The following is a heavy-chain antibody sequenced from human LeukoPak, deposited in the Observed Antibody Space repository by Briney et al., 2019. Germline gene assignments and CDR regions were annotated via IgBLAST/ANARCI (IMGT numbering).Heavy chain of an antibody. V-gene: IGHV3-30*02. D-gene: IGHD5-12*01. CDR2: ILYDGSHE. CDR1: GFTFSSYG. J-gene: IGHJ4*02. CDR3: AKGLHGYDFDY. Sequence: GGSLRLSCAASGFTFSSYGMHWVRQAPGKGLVWVTFILYDGSHEYYADSVKGRFTSSRDNSKNTLYLQLNSLRAEDTAVYYCAKGLHGYDFDYWGQGALVTVSS.